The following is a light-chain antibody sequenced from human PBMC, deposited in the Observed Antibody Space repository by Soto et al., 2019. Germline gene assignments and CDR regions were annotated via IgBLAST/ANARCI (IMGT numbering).Light chain of an antibody. J-gene: IGKJ4*01. Sequence: EIVMTQSPATLSVSPGERATLSCRASQSVSSNLAWYQQKPGQAPSLLIHGASTRATGIPARFSGSGSGTEFTLTISSLQSEDSAVYYCQQYNKWPPLTFGGGTKVEI. CDR2: GAS. CDR3: QQYNKWPPLT. CDR1: QSVSSN. V-gene: IGKV3-15*01.